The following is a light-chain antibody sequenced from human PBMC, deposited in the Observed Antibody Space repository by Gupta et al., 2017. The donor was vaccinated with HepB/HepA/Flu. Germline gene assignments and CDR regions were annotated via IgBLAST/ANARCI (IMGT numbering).Light chain of an antibody. V-gene: IGKV2-28*01. CDR3: RQSLQSHRT. J-gene: IGKJ4*02. CDR2: LGS. CDR1: LSLLHTNGNNY. Sequence: DIMMTESTLSLRVTPGEPASISCRTSLSLLHTNGNNYVDWYLQKPGQSPQLLIYLGSNWASGVPDRFSGSGSGTDFTLKIIRVKAEDIGVYYCRQSLQSHRTFGEGTKVEIK.